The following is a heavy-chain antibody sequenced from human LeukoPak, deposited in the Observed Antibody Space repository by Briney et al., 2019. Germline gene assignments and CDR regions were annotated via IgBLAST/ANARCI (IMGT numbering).Heavy chain of an antibody. CDR1: GGSISSYY. CDR3: ARVPAARWYFDL. CDR2: IYYSGGT. D-gene: IGHD6-25*01. J-gene: IGHJ2*01. Sequence: PSETLSLTGTVSGGSISSYYWSWIRQPPGKGLEWIGYIYYSGGTNYNPSLKSRVTISVDTSKNQFSLKLSSVTAADTAVYYCARVPAARWYFDLWGRGTLVTVSS. V-gene: IGHV4-59*01.